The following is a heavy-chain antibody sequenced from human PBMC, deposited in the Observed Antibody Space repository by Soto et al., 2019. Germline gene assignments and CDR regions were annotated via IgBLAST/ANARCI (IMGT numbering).Heavy chain of an antibody. CDR3: TRGHSSVTMVRGVIFYYYGMDV. J-gene: IGHJ6*02. D-gene: IGHD3-10*01. Sequence: SLRLSCTASGFTFGDYAMSWVRQAPGKGLEWVGFVRSKAYGGTTEYAASVKGRFTISRDDSKSIAYLQMNGLKTEDTAVYYCTRGHSSVTMVRGVIFYYYGMDVWGQGTTVTVSS. CDR1: GFTFGDYA. CDR2: VRSKAYGGTT. V-gene: IGHV3-49*04.